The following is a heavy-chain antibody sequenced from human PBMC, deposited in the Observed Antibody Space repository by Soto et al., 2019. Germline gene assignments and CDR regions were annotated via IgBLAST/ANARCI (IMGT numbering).Heavy chain of an antibody. D-gene: IGHD6-13*01. CDR3: ARYSSNSYYFDY. Sequence: QVQLVESGGGVVQPGRSLRLSCAASGFTFSAYGMHWVRQAPGKGLEWVAVVWFDGSHKFYSDSVKGRFTISRDNSKNTQYLQMNSLGAEDTAVYYCARYSSNSYYFDYGGQGTLVTVSS. V-gene: IGHV3-33*01. J-gene: IGHJ4*02. CDR1: GFTFSAYG. CDR2: VWFDGSHK.